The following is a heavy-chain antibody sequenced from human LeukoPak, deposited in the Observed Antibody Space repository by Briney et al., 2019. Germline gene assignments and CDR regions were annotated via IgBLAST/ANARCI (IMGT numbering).Heavy chain of an antibody. V-gene: IGHV3-66*02. D-gene: IGHD3-10*01. J-gene: IGHJ4*02. CDR1: GFTVSTNY. CDR3: AREGGSGSYGYDY. CDR2: IYSAGST. Sequence: GGSLRLSCAASGFTVSTNYISWVRQAPGKGLEWVSVIYSAGSTYYADSVKGRFTISRDNSKNTVYLQMNSLRPVDTAVYYCAREGGSGSYGYDYWGQGTLVTVSS.